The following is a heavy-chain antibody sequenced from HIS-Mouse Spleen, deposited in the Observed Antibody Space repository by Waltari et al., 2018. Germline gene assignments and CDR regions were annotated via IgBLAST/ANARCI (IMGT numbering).Heavy chain of an antibody. CDR3: ARGYSNYVPYFDY. V-gene: IGHV3-13*05. J-gene: IGHJ4*02. CDR1: GFTFSSYD. Sequence: EVQLVESGGGLVQPGGSLRLSCAASGFTFSSYDMHWVRQATGKDLEWVSAIGTAGEPYYPGSVKGRFTISRENAKNSLYLQMNSLRAGDTAVYYCARGYSNYVPYFDYWGQGTLVTVSS. CDR2: IGTAGEP. D-gene: IGHD4-4*01.